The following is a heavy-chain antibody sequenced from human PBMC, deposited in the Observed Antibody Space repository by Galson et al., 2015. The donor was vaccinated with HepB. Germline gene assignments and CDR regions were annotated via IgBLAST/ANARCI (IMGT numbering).Heavy chain of an antibody. Sequence: SLRLSCAASGFTFSDYGMHWVRQAPGKGLECVAVISHDGSNKYYADFVEGRFTISRDNSKNTLYLQMNSLRPEDTAMYYCAKDRGYGDYESYDYWGQGTLVTVSS. J-gene: IGHJ4*02. CDR3: AKDRGYGDYESYDY. V-gene: IGHV3-30*18. CDR2: ISHDGSNK. CDR1: GFTFSDYG. D-gene: IGHD4-17*01.